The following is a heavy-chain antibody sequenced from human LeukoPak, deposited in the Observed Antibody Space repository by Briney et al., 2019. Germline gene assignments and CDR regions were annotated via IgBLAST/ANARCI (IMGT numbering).Heavy chain of an antibody. V-gene: IGHV4-34*01. D-gene: IGHD3-22*01. Sequence: SETLSLTCAVYGGSFSGYYWSWIRQPPGKGLEWIGEINHSGSTNYNPSLKSRVTISVDTSKNQFSLKLSSVTAADTAVYYCARDRTDSGGYYYYSDYWGQGTLVTVSS. CDR1: GGSFSGYY. J-gene: IGHJ4*02. CDR3: ARDRTDSGGYYYYSDY. CDR2: INHSGST.